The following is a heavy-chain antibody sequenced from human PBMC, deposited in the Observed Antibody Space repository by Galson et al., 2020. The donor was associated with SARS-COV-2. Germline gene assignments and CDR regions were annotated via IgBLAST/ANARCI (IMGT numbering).Heavy chain of an antibody. J-gene: IGHJ4*02. D-gene: IGHD3-22*01. CDR3: AKESHSDYDTHFDY. CDR2: ILYDGTNK. CDR1: GFTFSSYG. V-gene: IGHV3-30*02. Sequence: GGSLRLSCAASGFTFSSYGMHWVRQAPGKGLEWVAFILYDGTNKDYADSVKGRFTISRDNSKNTLYLQMNSLRAEDTAVYYFAKESHSDYDTHFDYWGQGTLVTVSS.